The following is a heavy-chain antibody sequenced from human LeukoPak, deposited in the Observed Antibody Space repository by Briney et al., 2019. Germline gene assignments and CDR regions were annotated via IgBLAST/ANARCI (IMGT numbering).Heavy chain of an antibody. J-gene: IGHJ5*01. CDR1: GFTFSDYW. D-gene: IGHD3-10*01. V-gene: IGHV3-7*01. Sequence: GGSLRLSCVASGFTFSDYWMTWVRQAPGKGLEWVANIKEDGSVKYYVDSVKGRFTISRDNAKNSLYLQLNSLRAEDTAVYYCATEGTDGRGSFGWFDSWGQGTLVTVSS. CDR3: ATEGTDGRGSFGWFDS. CDR2: IKEDGSVK.